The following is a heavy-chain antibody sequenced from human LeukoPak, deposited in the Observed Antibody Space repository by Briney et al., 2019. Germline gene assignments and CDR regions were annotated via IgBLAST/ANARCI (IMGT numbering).Heavy chain of an antibody. J-gene: IGHJ4*02. Sequence: PSGTLSPTCAVSGYSISNSNWCSWVRQSPGKGLEWIGEIYHSGSTNYNPSLKSRVTMSVDKSKNQFSLKLNSVTAADTAIYYCARGRGIFDYWGQGALVTVSS. D-gene: IGHD5-24*01. CDR2: IYHSGST. CDR1: GYSISNSNW. CDR3: ARGRGIFDY. V-gene: IGHV4-4*02.